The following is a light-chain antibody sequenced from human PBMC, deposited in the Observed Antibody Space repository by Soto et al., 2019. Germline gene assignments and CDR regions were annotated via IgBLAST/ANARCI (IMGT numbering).Light chain of an antibody. CDR2: GAS. V-gene: IGKV3-15*01. J-gene: IGKJ4*01. Sequence: EIVMTQSPATLSVSPGERATLSCRASQSISTNLAWYQQKPGQAPRLLIYGASTRATGIPSRFSGSGSRTDFTLTISSLQSEDFVVYYCQQYNNWHTLTFGGGTKVEIK. CDR3: QQYNNWHTLT. CDR1: QSISTN.